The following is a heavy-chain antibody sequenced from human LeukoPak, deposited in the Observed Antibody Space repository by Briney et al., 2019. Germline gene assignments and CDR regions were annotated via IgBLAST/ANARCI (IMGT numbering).Heavy chain of an antibody. CDR3: ARDERLITMIRGARFDP. CDR2: INPNGGST. V-gene: IGHV1-46*01. J-gene: IGHJ5*02. Sequence: ASVKVSCKASGYPFITYYMHWVRQAPGQGLEWMGVINPNGGSTTYAQKFQGRVTITRDTSTSTVYMELRSLRSEDTAVYYCARDERLITMIRGARFDPWGQGTLVTVSS. CDR1: GYPFITYY. D-gene: IGHD3-10*01.